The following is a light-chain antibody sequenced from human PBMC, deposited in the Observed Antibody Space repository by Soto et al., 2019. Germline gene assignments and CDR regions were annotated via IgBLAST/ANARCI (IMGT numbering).Light chain of an antibody. CDR2: GAS. CDR3: QQANSFPIT. Sequence: DIQITQSPASVSPCLVDRVTITCRASQDVGKWLAWYQQKPGKAPTLLIHGASSLQSGVPSRYSGSGSGTDFTLTISSLQPEDFATYYCQQANSFPITFGQGTRLEI. V-gene: IGKV1-12*01. J-gene: IGKJ5*01. CDR1: QDVGKW.